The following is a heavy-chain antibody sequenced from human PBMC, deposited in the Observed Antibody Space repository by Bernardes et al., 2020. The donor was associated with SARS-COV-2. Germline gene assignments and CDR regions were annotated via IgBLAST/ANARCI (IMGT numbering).Heavy chain of an antibody. D-gene: IGHD3-9*01. CDR1: GFTFSSYA. CDR2: ISGSGGST. Sequence: GGSLRLSCAASGFTFSSYAMSWVRQAPGKGLEWVSAISGSGGSTYYADSVKGRFTISRDNSKNTLYLQMNSLRAEDTAVYYCAKKPHPLLRYFDWLSVNYFDYWGQGTLVTVSS. CDR3: AKKPHPLLRYFDWLSVNYFDY. J-gene: IGHJ4*02. V-gene: IGHV3-23*01.